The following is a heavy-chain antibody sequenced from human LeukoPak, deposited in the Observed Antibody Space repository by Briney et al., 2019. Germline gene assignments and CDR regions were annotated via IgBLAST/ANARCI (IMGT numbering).Heavy chain of an antibody. V-gene: IGHV1-46*01. CDR1: GYTFTSNY. CDR3: ARVWGGELYYFDY. Sequence: GASVKVSCKAFGYTFTSNYMHWVRQAPGQGPEWMGVISPSGGSTTYAQKFQGRVTLTRDMSTSTDYLELSSLRSEDTAVYYCARVWGGELYYFDYWGQGTLVTVSS. J-gene: IGHJ4*02. CDR2: ISPSGGST. D-gene: IGHD3-16*01.